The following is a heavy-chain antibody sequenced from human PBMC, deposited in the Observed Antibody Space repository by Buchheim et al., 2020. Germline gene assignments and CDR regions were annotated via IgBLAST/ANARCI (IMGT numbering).Heavy chain of an antibody. CDR1: GFTFSSYE. CDR2: ISSSGSTI. Sequence: EVQLVESGGGLVQPGGSLRLSCAASGFTFSSYEMNWVRQAPGKGLEWVSYISSSGSTIYYADSVKGRFTISRDNAKTSPNLQMNSLRAEDTAVYYCARVGGRTIFGVAILNSGFDYWGQGTL. V-gene: IGHV3-48*03. CDR3: ARVGGRTIFGVAILNSGFDY. D-gene: IGHD3-3*01. J-gene: IGHJ4*02.